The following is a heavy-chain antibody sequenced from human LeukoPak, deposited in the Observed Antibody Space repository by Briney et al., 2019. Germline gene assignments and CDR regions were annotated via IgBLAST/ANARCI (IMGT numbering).Heavy chain of an antibody. CDR1: GGSISPYY. CDR2: IYYSGST. D-gene: IGHD4-17*01. CDR3: ARLMTTHFAP. J-gene: IGHJ5*02. Sequence: SETLSLTCTVAGGSISPYYWNWLRQSPGKGLEWIGCIYYSGSTYYNPSLKSRVTISLDTSKNQFSLKLWSVTTADTAVYYCARLMTTHFAPWGQGTLVTVSS. V-gene: IGHV4-59*01.